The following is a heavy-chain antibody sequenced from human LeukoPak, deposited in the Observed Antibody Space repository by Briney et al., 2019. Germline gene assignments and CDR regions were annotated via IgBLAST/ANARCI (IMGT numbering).Heavy chain of an antibody. V-gene: IGHV3-23*01. CDR3: AKVRNAYSSSWYDY. Sequence: GGSLRLSCAASGFTFSSYAMSWVRQAPGKGLEWVSAISGSGGSTYYADSVKGRFTISRDNSKNTLYLQMNSLRAEDTAVYYCAKVRNAYSSSWYDYWGQGTLVTVSS. D-gene: IGHD6-13*01. CDR1: GFTFSSYA. J-gene: IGHJ4*02. CDR2: ISGSGGST.